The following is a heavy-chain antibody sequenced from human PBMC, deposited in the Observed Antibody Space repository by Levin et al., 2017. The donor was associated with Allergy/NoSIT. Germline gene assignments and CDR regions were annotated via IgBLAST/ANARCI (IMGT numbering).Heavy chain of an antibody. J-gene: IGHJ4*02. CDR1: GYTFTSYG. V-gene: IGHV1-18*01. Sequence: KAGESLKISCKASGYTFTSYGISWVRQAPGQGLEWMGWISAYNGNTNYAQKLQGRVTMTTDTSTSTAYMELRSLRSDDTAVYYCARVVGGYYDSSGYYPFDYWGQGTLVTVSS. CDR3: ARVVGGYYDSSGYYPFDY. D-gene: IGHD3-22*01. CDR2: ISAYNGNT.